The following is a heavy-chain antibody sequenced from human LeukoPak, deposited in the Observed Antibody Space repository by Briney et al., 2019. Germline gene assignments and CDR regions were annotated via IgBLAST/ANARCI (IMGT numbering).Heavy chain of an antibody. CDR1: GGSFSGYY. CDR2: INHSGST. CDR3: ARGGLATAYGMDV. J-gene: IGHJ6*02. D-gene: IGHD1-26*01. V-gene: IGHV4-34*01. Sequence: SETLSLTCAVYGGSFSGYYRSWIRQPPGKGLEWIGEINHSGSTNYNPSLKSRVTISVDTSKNQFSLKLSSVTATDTAVYYCARGGLATAYGMDVWGQGTTVTVSS.